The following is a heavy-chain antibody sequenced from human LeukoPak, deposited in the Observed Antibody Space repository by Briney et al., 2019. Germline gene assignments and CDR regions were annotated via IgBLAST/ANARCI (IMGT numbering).Heavy chain of an antibody. CDR3: SRRTSVAGRVFDY. J-gene: IGHJ4*02. Sequence: SVKVSCKASGGTFSSSGVTWVRQAPGQGLEWMGGITPLFGTANYAQKFQRRVTTTTDESTSTAYMELSSLRSDDTAVYYCSRRTSVAGRVFDYWGQGTLVTVSS. CDR1: GGTFSSSG. CDR2: ITPLFGTA. D-gene: IGHD6-19*01. V-gene: IGHV1-69*05.